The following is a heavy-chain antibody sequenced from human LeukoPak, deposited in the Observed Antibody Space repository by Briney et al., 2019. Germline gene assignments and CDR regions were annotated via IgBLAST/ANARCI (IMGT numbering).Heavy chain of an antibody. J-gene: IGHJ4*02. D-gene: IGHD6-13*01. V-gene: IGHV3-13*04. CDR1: GFTFSSYD. CDR2: ITTAGGT. Sequence: EGSLRLSCAASGFTFSSYDMHWVRQTTGKGLEWISAITTAGGTYYLGSVKGRFTISRENAKNSLYLQMNSLRVGDTAVYYCARATAGFDSWGQGTLVTVSS. CDR3: ARATAGFDS.